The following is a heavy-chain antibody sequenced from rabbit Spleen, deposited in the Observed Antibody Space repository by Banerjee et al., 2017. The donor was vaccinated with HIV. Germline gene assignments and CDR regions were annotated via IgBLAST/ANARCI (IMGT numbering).Heavy chain of an antibody. Sequence: QEQLVEYGGDLVQPEGSLTLTCKASGLDFSSNYWICWVRQAPGKGLEWIGYIDPVFGVTVYANWVNGRFTISRDTAQNTLYLQLNSLTAADTATYFCAKDMGVAAGYFFNLWGQGTLVTVS. D-gene: IGHD4-1*01. CDR2: IDPVFGVT. CDR3: AKDMGVAAGYFFNL. CDR1: GLDFSSNY. J-gene: IGHJ4*01. V-gene: IGHV1S47*01.